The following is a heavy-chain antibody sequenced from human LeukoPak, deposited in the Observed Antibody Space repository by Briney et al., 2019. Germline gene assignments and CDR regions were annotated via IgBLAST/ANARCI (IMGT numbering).Heavy chain of an antibody. CDR2: IYYSEST. J-gene: IGHJ6*03. CDR1: GGTISSYY. V-gene: IGHV4-59*01. CDR3: ARTGGSYDASGRHYCDLDV. D-gene: IGHD3-10*01. Sequence: SETLSLTCTASGGTISSYYWSWIRQPPGKGLEWIGYIYYSESTTYNPSLKSRVTISVDTSKNQFSLNMTSVTAADTAVYYCARTGGSYDASGRHYCDLDVWGQGTTVTVS.